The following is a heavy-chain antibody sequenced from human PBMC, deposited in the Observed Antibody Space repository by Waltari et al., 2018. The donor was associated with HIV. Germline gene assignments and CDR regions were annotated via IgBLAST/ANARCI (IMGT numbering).Heavy chain of an antibody. CDR1: GFTFSSSA. J-gene: IGHJ4*02. Sequence: EVQLLESGGGLVQPGGSLRLSCEGSGFTFSSSAMRWVRQAPGKGLEWVSSISGAGGGAYYADSVRGRFTISRDKSKNTVYLQMNSLRAEDTAMYYCAKDREWELSGLVDQWGQGTLVTVSS. D-gene: IGHD1-26*01. CDR2: ISGAGGGA. V-gene: IGHV3-23*01. CDR3: AKDREWELSGLVDQ.